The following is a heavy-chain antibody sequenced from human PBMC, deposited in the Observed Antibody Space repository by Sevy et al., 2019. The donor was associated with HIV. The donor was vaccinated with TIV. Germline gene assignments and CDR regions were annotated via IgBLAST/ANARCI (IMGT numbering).Heavy chain of an antibody. CDR3: ITDPGYRGYDEEVINYYYYGMDV. CDR1: GFTFSSAW. V-gene: IGHV3-15*01. J-gene: IGHJ6*02. D-gene: IGHD5-12*01. CDR2: IKSEIDGGAI. Sequence: GGSLRLSCAASGFTFSSAWMSWVRQAPGKGLEWVGRIKSEIDGGAIDYAEPVKGRFSISREDSKNTVYLQMNSLKTEDTAVYYGITDPGYRGYDEEVINYYYYGMDVWGQGTTVTVSS.